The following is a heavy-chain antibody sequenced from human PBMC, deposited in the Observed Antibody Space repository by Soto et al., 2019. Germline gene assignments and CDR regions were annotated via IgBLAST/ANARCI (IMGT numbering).Heavy chain of an antibody. D-gene: IGHD2-15*01. CDR2: ISGSGGST. Sequence: GSLRLSCAASGFTFSSYAMSWVRQAPGKGLEWVSAISGSGGSTYYADSVKGRFTISRDNSKNTLYLQMNSLRAEDTAVYYCAKCGRTFYYYYYGMDVWGQGTTVTVSS. J-gene: IGHJ6*02. V-gene: IGHV3-23*01. CDR1: GFTFSSYA. CDR3: AKCGRTFYYYYYGMDV.